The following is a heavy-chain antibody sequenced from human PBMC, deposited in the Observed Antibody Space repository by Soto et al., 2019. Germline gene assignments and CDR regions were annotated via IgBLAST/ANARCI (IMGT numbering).Heavy chain of an antibody. J-gene: IGHJ3*01. D-gene: IGHD2-15*01. V-gene: IGHV3-66*01. CDR3: ARGPRVGCGVSCCIMGDAFDG. CDR2: IYEDFR. CDR1: GFTVTDIY. Sequence: EVQLVESGGGLVQPGGSLRLSCVASGFTVTDIYMNWVRQAPGKGLEWVSDIYEDFRDYADFVRGRCSVSTATSKNPLSLQRDNLNAVDTAVYYCARGPRVGCGVSCCIMGDAFDGWGEGAMVTVSS.